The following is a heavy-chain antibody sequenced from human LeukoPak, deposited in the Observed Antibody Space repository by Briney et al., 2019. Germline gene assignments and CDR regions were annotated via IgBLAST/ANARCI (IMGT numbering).Heavy chain of an antibody. V-gene: IGHV4-59*01. CDR2: VYYSGNI. CDR3: ARVHTVTGIGNHDAFDI. Sequence: PSETLSLTCTVSGGSISSYYWSWIRQLPGKGLEWIGYVYYSGNINYNPSLESRVTMSLDTSENQFSLNLSSVTAADTAVYYCARVHTVTGIGNHDAFDIWGQGTMVTVSS. D-gene: IGHD6-19*01. CDR1: GGSISSYY. J-gene: IGHJ3*02.